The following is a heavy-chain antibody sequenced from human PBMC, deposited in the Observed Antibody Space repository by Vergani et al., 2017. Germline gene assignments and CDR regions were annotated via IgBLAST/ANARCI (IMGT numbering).Heavy chain of an antibody. CDR2: IIPILGTA. Sequence: QVQLVQSGAEVKKPGASVKVSCKVSGYTLTELSMHWVRQAPGKGLEWMGRIIPILGTANYAQKFQGRVTITADESTSTAYMELSSLRSEDTAVYYCADNRAAGTGVWGQGTLVTVSS. D-gene: IGHD1-14*01. CDR3: ADNRAAGTGV. V-gene: IGHV1-69*11. CDR1: GYTLTELS. J-gene: IGHJ4*02.